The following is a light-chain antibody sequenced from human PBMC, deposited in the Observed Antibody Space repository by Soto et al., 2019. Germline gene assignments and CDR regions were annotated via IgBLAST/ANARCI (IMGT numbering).Light chain of an antibody. V-gene: IGKV1-5*03. J-gene: IGKJ1*01. CDR1: QTISSW. Sequence: DIQMTQSPSTLSVSVEDRVTITCRASQTISSWLAWYQQKPGNAPKLLIYRASTLTSGIPSRFSGSGSGTDFTLTISSLQPEDFAMYYCQHYGSYPRAFGQGTKVDIK. CDR3: QHYGSYPRA. CDR2: RAS.